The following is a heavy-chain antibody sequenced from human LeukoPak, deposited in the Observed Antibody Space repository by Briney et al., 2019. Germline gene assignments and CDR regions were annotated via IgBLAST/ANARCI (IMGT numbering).Heavy chain of an antibody. J-gene: IGHJ3*02. CDR2: TSAYNGNT. CDR1: GYTFTSYG. CDR3: ARVYCGDDCFLADAFDI. Sequence: VASVKVSCKASGYTFTSYGISWVRQAPGQGPEWMGWTSAYNGNTNYAQKLQGRVTMTTDTSTSTAYMELRSLRSEDTAVYYCARVYCGDDCFLADAFDIWGQGTMVTVSS. V-gene: IGHV1-18*01. D-gene: IGHD2-21*02.